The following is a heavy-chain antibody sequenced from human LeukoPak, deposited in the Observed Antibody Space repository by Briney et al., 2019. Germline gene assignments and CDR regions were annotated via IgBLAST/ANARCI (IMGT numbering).Heavy chain of an antibody. J-gene: IGHJ4*02. V-gene: IGHV3-74*01. CDR2: VNGDGGST. D-gene: IGHD4-17*01. Sequence: GGSLRLSCAASGFTFNNYWIHWVRQAPGKGLVWVSRVNGDGGSTTYADSVKGRFTISRDNAKNTLYLQMNNLRAEDTAVYYCVRKDYGDYVFDYWGQGPWSPSPQ. CDR1: GFTFNNYW. CDR3: VRKDYGDYVFDY.